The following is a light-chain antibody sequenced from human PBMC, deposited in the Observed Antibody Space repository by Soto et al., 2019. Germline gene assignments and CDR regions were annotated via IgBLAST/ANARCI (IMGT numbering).Light chain of an antibody. Sequence: QSVLTQPPSASGSPGQSVTISCTGTSSDVGAYNYVSWYQQLPGKAPKLIIYEVSKRPSGVPDRFSGSKSGNRASLTVSEHQAEDEDDYYRTSYAGTYSFFYDFGPGTKVPVL. V-gene: IGLV2-8*01. CDR2: EVS. CDR3: TSYAGTYSFFYD. CDR1: SSDVGAYNY. J-gene: IGLJ1*01.